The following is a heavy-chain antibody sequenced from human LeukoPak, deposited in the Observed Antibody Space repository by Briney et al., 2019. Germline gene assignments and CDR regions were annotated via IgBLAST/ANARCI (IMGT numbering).Heavy chain of an antibody. V-gene: IGHV4-39*02. CDR3: ARGGAYYDFWSGYYTPKYYFDY. J-gene: IGHJ4*02. CDR1: GGSISGSNYY. D-gene: IGHD3-3*01. CDR2: IHYSGST. Sequence: TSETLSLTCTVSGGSISGSNYYWGWIRQPPGKGLEWIGTIHYSGSTYYNPSLKSRVTISADTSTNHFSLKLSSVTAADTAVYYCARGGAYYDFWSGYYTPKYYFDYWGQGTLVTVSS.